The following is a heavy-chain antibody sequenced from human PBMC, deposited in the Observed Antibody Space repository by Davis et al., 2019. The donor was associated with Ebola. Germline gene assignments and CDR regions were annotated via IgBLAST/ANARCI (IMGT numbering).Heavy chain of an antibody. J-gene: IGHJ6*04. CDR3: AKTRAVRYHGMDV. D-gene: IGHD2-2*01. Sequence: AASVKVSCKASGGTFSSYTINWARQAPGQGLEWMGRIIPVLGIINYAQKFQGRVTISADTSTSTAYMELSTLTSEDTALYYCAKTRAVRYHGMDVWGKGTTVTVSS. CDR2: IIPVLGII. V-gene: IGHV1-69*02. CDR1: GGTFSSYT.